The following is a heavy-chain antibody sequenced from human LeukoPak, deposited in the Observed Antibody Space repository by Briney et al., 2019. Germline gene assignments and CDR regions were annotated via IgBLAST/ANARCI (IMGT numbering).Heavy chain of an antibody. CDR3: ARVSSSWLVFDY. J-gene: IGHJ4*02. CDR1: GGSISSSSYY. CDR2: IYYSGST. Sequence: PSETLSLTCTVSGGSISSSSYYWGWIRQPPGKGLEWIGSIYYSGSTYYNPSLKSRVTISVDTSKNQFSLKLSSVTAADTAVYYCARVSSSWLVFDYWGQGTLVTVSS. D-gene: IGHD6-13*01. V-gene: IGHV4-39*07.